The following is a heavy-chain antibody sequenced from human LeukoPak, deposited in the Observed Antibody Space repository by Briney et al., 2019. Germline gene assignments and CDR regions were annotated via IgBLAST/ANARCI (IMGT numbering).Heavy chain of an antibody. V-gene: IGHV1-2*06. CDR2: ITPNTGGT. D-gene: IGHD1-14*01. J-gene: IGHJ4*02. Sequence: ASVKVSCKASGYTFTGYFIHWVRQAPGQGLEWMGRITPNTGGTKYTQKFQGRVTMTRDTSITTVYLDLSMLRSDDTAVYYCVRDGQPGFDYWGQGTLVTVSS. CDR1: GYTFTGYF. CDR3: VRDGQPGFDY.